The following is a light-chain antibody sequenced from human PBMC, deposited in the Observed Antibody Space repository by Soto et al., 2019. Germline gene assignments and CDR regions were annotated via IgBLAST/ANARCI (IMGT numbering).Light chain of an antibody. CDR2: DVS. J-gene: IGLJ2*01. Sequence: QSALTQPASVSGSPGQSITISCIGTSSDVGGYNYVSWYQQHPGKAPKLMIYDVSNRPSGVSNRFSGSKSGNTASLTISGLQAEDEADYYCSSYTSISTRGDVIFGGGTKLTVL. CDR1: SSDVGGYNY. CDR3: SSYTSISTRGDVI. V-gene: IGLV2-14*03.